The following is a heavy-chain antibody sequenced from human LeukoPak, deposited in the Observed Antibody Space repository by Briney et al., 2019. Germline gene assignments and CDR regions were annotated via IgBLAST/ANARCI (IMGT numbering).Heavy chain of an antibody. CDR1: GFTVSSNY. CDR3: ARDFGLDAFDI. J-gene: IGHJ3*02. Sequence: GGSPRLSCAASGFTVSSNYMSWVRQAPGKGLEWVSVIYSGGSTYYADSVKGRFTISRDNSKNTLYLQMNSLRAEDTAVYYCARDFGLDAFDIWGQGTMVTVSS. D-gene: IGHD3-10*01. CDR2: IYSGGST. V-gene: IGHV3-53*01.